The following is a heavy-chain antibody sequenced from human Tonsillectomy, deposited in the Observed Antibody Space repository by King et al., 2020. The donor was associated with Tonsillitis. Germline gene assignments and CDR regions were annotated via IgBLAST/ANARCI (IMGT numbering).Heavy chain of an antibody. CDR2: VSYDGSDK. V-gene: IGHV3-30*18. CDR1: GFTFSNFG. D-gene: IGHD6-19*01. CDR3: TKDGEQQWLDYYFDY. J-gene: IGHJ4*02. Sequence: VQLVESGGGVVQPGRPLRLSCAASGFTFSNFGMHWVRQAPGKGLEWVALVSYDGSDKYYADSVKGRFTISRDNSKNTLYLQMNSLRAEDTAVYYCTKDGEQQWLDYYFDYWGQGTLVTVSS.